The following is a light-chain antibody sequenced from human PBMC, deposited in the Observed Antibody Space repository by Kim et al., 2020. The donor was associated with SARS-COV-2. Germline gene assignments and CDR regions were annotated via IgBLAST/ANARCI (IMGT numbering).Light chain of an antibody. V-gene: IGLV1-40*01. J-gene: IGLJ1*01. Sequence: RVTIACSGSRSNSGAGYDVHWYQQLPGTAPKLLIYGNSNRPSGVPDRFSGSKSGTSASLAITGLQAEDEADYYCQSYDSSLSAYVFGTGTKVTVL. CDR3: QSYDSSLSAYV. CDR2: GNS. CDR1: RSNSGAGYD.